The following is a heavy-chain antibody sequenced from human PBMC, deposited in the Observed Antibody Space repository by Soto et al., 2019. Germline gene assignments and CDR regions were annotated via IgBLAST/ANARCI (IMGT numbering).Heavy chain of an antibody. CDR2: ISAYNGNT. V-gene: IGHV1-18*04. D-gene: IGHD5-12*01. CDR1: GYTFTSYG. CDR3: ARDRGSGYSGYDLGFDP. Sequence: ASVKVSCKASGYTFTSYGISWVRQAPGQGLEWMGWISAYNGNTNYAQKLQGRVTMTTDTSTSTAYMELRSLRSDDTAVYYCARDRGSGYSGYDLGFDPWGQGTLVTVSS. J-gene: IGHJ5*02.